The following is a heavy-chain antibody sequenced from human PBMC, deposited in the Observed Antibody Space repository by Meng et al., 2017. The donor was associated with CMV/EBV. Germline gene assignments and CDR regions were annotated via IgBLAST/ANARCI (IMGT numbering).Heavy chain of an antibody. J-gene: IGHJ4*02. CDR1: GYTVTDYY. Sequence: QLVPAGAEVKKPGASVKVSCKASGYTVTDYYIHWVRQAPGQWLEWMGWINPNDDTNYAQNFQGRVTMTRDMSINTVYMEPSRLTSDDTAVYYCARSSGWSRFDYWGLGTLVTVSS. V-gene: IGHV1-2*02. D-gene: IGHD6-19*01. CDR3: ARSSGWSRFDY. CDR2: INPNDDT.